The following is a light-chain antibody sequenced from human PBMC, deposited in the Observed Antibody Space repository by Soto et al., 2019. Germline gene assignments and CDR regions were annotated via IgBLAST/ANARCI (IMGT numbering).Light chain of an antibody. CDR2: AAS. J-gene: IGKJ4*01. V-gene: IGKV1-9*01. CDR1: QGISSY. Sequence: DIQLPQSTSFLSASVGDRVAINCRASQGISSYLAWYQQKPGKAPKLLIYAASTLQSGVPSRFSGSGSGTEFTLTISSLQPEDFATYYCQQLNSYPLTFGGGTKVDIK. CDR3: QQLNSYPLT.